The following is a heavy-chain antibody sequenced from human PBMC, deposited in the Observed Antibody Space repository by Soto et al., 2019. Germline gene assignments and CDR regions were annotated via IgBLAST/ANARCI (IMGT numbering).Heavy chain of an antibody. D-gene: IGHD3-9*01. Sequence: ESVKISFKGSGFTFTAYWIGWVRQMPGKGLEWMGIMFPGDSTTRYSPSFQGQVTMSADKSISTAYLQWSSLKASDTAIYFCARLELTGLDNWGQGTPVTVSS. J-gene: IGHJ4*02. CDR2: MFPGDSTT. V-gene: IGHV5-51*01. CDR3: ARLELTGLDN. CDR1: GFTFTAYW.